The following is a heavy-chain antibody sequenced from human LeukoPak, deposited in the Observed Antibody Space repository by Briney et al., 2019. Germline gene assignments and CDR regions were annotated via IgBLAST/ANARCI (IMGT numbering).Heavy chain of an antibody. D-gene: IGHD1-1*01. J-gene: IGHJ6*03. CDR2: IYSDDNT. V-gene: IGHV3-66*01. CDR1: GLTVSSNH. CDR3: ARDRLLEDRDYSYYYYMDV. Sequence: GGSLRLSCAASGLTVSSNHMSWVRQAPGKGLEWVSVIYSDDNTYYADSVKGRFTISRDNSKNTLYLQMNSLRAEDTAVYHCARDRLLEDRDYSYYYYMDVWGKGTTVTVSS.